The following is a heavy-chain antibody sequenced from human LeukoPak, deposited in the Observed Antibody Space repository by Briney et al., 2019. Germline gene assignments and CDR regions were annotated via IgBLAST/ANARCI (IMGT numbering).Heavy chain of an antibody. CDR2: ISSSSSYI. Sequence: PGGSLRPSCAASGFTFSSYSMNWVRQAPGKGLEWVSSISSSSSYIYYADSVKGRFTISRDNAKNSLYLQMNSLRAEDTAVYYCATYYGFWSGFDYWGQGTLVTVSS. CDR3: ATYYGFWSGFDY. D-gene: IGHD3-3*01. V-gene: IGHV3-21*01. CDR1: GFTFSSYS. J-gene: IGHJ4*02.